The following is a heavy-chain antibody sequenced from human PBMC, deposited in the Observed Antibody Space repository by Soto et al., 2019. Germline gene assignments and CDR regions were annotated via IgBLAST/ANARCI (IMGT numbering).Heavy chain of an antibody. CDR2: ISPDNGNT. D-gene: IGHD5-12*01. CDR3: ARALGYSGYAGMDV. CDR1: GYTFTLYG. V-gene: IGHV1-18*01. J-gene: IGHJ6*02. Sequence: GAPVEGSCKASGYTFTLYGINLVRQAPGQGLEWMGWISPDNGNTNYAQKLQGRVTLTTDTSTSTAYMELSSLRSDDTAVYYCARALGYSGYAGMDVWGQGTTVTVSS.